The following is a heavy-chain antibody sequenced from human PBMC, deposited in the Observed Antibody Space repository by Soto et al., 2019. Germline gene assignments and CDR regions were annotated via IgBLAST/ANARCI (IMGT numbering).Heavy chain of an antibody. CDR2: IYSGGST. J-gene: IGHJ4*02. CDR1: GFTVSSNY. D-gene: IGHD3-3*01. Sequence: GGSLRLSCAASGFTVSSNYISWVRQAPGKGLEWVSVIYSGGSTYYADSVKGRFTISRDNSKNTLYLQMNSLRAEDTAVYYCARGGGGLEWPRYNYFDYWGQGTLVTVSS. V-gene: IGHV3-53*01. CDR3: ARGGGGLEWPRYNYFDY.